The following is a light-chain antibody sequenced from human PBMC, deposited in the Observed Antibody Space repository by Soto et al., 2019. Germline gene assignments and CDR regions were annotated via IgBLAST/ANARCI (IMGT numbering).Light chain of an antibody. Sequence: DIVMTQSPDSLALSLGERATINCKSSQSVLYSSNNKNYLAWYQQKPGQPPKLLISWASTRESGVPDRFRGSGSGTDFTLTISSLQAADVAVYYCQQYYSSPRTFGQGTKLEIK. CDR2: WAS. CDR1: QSVLYSSNNKNY. V-gene: IGKV4-1*01. J-gene: IGKJ2*01. CDR3: QQYYSSPRT.